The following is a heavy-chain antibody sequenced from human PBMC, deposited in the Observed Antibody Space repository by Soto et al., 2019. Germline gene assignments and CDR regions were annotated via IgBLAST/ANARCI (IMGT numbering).Heavy chain of an antibody. CDR1: GFTFSSYW. CDR2: INSDGSST. CDR3: ASGLLSGYDWYAFDI. V-gene: IGHV3-74*01. Sequence: EVQLVESGGGLVQPGGSLRLSCAASGFTFSSYWMHWVRQAPGKGLVWVSRINSDGSSTSYADSVKGRFTISRDNAMNTLYLQMNSLRAEDTAVYYCASGLLSGYDWYAFDIWGQGTMVIVSS. J-gene: IGHJ3*02. D-gene: IGHD5-12*01.